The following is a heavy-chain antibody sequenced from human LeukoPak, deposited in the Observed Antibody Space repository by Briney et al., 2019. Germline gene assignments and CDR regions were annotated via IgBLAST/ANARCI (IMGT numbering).Heavy chain of an antibody. Sequence: GGSLRLSCAASGFTFSIYAMSWVRQAPGKGLEWVSAISGSGGSTYYADSVKGRFTISRDNSKNTLYLQMNSLRAEDTAVYYCAKFLPTHIVVANYYFDYWGRGTLVTVSS. CDR2: ISGSGGST. J-gene: IGHJ4*01. D-gene: IGHD2-21*01. V-gene: IGHV3-23*01. CDR3: AKFLPTHIVVANYYFDY. CDR1: GFTFSIYA.